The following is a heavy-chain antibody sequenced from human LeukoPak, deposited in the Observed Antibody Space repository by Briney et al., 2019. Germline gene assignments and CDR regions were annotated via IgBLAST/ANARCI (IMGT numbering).Heavy chain of an antibody. CDR2: VYYSGST. D-gene: IGHD5-12*01. V-gene: IGHV4-59*01. Sequence: SQTLSLTCTVSGGSISSYYWSWIRQPPGKGLEWIGFVYYSGSTNYDPSLKSRVTISLDTSKNQFSLRLSSVTAADTAVYYCAGAYSDYNFIFDYWGQGTLVTVSS. CDR3: AGAYSDYNFIFDY. J-gene: IGHJ4*02. CDR1: GGSISSYY.